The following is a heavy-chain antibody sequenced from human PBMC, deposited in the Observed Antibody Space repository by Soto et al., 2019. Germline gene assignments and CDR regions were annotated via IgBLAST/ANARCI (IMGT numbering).Heavy chain of an antibody. CDR3: AQKADDFWSGYYGSPGWFDP. Sequence: GGSLRLSCAASGFTFSSYAMSWVRQAPGKGLEWVSAISGSGGSTYYADSVKGRFTISRDNSKNTLYLQMNSLRAEDTAVYYCAQKADDFWSGYYGSPGWFDPWGQGTLVTVSS. D-gene: IGHD3-3*01. CDR1: GFTFSSYA. V-gene: IGHV3-23*01. J-gene: IGHJ5*02. CDR2: ISGSGGST.